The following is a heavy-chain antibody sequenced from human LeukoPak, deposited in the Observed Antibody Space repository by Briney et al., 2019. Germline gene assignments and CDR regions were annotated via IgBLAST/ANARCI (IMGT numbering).Heavy chain of an antibody. D-gene: IGHD3-10*01. J-gene: IGHJ4*02. V-gene: IGHV1-18*01. Sequence: ASVKVSCKASGYTFTSYGISWVRQAPGQGLEWMGWISAYNGNPNYAQKLQGRVTMTTDTSTSTAYMELRSLRSDDTAVYYCARDREDPMVLGFWVDYWGQGTLVTVSS. CDR3: ARDREDPMVLGFWVDY. CDR1: GYTFTSYG. CDR2: ISAYNGNP.